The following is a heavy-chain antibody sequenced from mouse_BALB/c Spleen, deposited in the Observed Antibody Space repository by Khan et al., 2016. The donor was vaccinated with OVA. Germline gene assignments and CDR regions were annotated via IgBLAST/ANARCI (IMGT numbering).Heavy chain of an antibody. V-gene: IGHV5-9-3*01. CDR1: GFTFSTYA. D-gene: IGHD1-1*01. CDR3: ARHNYGPFAY. Sequence: EVQLVESGGDLVKPGGSLKLSCSASGFTFSTYAMSWVRQTPEKRLEWVATISSYGDTIYYPDSVTGRFTISSDNAKNTLYLQMSSLRSEDTAMYYCARHNYGPFAYWGQGTLVTVSA. CDR2: ISSYGDTI. J-gene: IGHJ3*01.